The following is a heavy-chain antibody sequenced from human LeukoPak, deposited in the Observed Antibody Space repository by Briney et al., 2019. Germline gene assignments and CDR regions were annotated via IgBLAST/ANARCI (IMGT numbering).Heavy chain of an antibody. CDR1: GGSFSGYY. Sequence: PSETLSLTCAVYGGSFSGYYWSWIRQPPGKGLEWIGEINHSGSTNYNPSLKSRVTISVDTSKNQFSLKLSPVTAADTAVYYCARVQGGLMVYAKDYWGQGTLVTVSS. CDR3: ARVQGGLMVYAKDY. D-gene: IGHD2-8*01. CDR2: INHSGST. J-gene: IGHJ4*02. V-gene: IGHV4-34*01.